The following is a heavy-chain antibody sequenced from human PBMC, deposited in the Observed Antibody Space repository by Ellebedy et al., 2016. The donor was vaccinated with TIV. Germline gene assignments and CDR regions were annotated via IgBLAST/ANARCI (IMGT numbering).Heavy chain of an antibody. CDR2: IYHTGST. V-gene: IGHV4-61*03. J-gene: IGHJ6*02. D-gene: IGHD3-9*01. CDR3: AREDYDILTGYSSGMDV. Sequence: SETLSLTCTVSGGSVSSGSYFWSWIRQPPGKGLEWIGYIYHTGSTNYSPSLKSRVTISIDTSKNDFSLKVRSVTAADTAVYYCAREDYDILTGYSSGMDVWGQGTTVTVSS. CDR1: GGSVSSGSYF.